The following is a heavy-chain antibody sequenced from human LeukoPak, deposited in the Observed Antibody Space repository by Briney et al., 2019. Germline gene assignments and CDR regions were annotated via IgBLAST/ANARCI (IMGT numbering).Heavy chain of an antibody. CDR2: INWSGVST. V-gene: IGHV3-43D*03. D-gene: IGHD3-22*01. CDR3: AKDSDSSDFFEPPDF. CDR1: GFTFNDYA. Sequence: GGSLRLSCAASGFTFNDYAMHWVRQVPGKGLEWVSLINWSGVSTYYADSVKGRFTISRQMSSLRPEDTALYYCAKDSDSSDFFEPPDFWGQGTLVTVSS. J-gene: IGHJ4*02.